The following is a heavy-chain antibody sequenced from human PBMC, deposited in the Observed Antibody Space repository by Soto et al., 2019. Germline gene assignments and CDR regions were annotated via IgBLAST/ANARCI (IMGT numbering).Heavy chain of an antibody. V-gene: IGHV1-69*06. Sequence: QVQLVQSGAEVKKPGSSVKVSCQTSGGTLSSYAINWVRQAPGQGLEWMGGIIPTSGTTKSAQNFQGRVTISADKSTNTDYMDMGSVRTDDTSVYYCATGGYHGAGSRGGCFDYWGQGTLVTVSS. D-gene: IGHD3-10*01. J-gene: IGHJ4*02. CDR1: GGTLSSYA. CDR3: ATGGYHGAGSRGGCFDY. CDR2: IIPTSGTT.